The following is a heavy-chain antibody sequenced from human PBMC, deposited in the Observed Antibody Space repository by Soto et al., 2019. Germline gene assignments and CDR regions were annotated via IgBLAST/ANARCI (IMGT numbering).Heavy chain of an antibody. Sequence: EGQLVESGGGLVQPGGSKRLSCAASGFTVSSNYMSWVRQAPGKGLEWVSVIYSGGSTYYADSVKGRFTISRHNSKNTLYLQMNSLRAEDTAVYYCARDLRGYSYGFDYWGQGTLVTVSS. D-gene: IGHD5-18*01. V-gene: IGHV3-53*04. J-gene: IGHJ4*02. CDR3: ARDLRGYSYGFDY. CDR2: IYSGGST. CDR1: GFTVSSNY.